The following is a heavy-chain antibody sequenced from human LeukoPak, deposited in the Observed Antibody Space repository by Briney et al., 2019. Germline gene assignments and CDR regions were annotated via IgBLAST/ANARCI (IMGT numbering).Heavy chain of an antibody. CDR2: ITDSGGST. Sequence: GGSLRLSCAASGFSFSSYAMSWVRQAPGKGLEWVSAITDSGGSTYHADSVKGRFTISRDNSKNTLYLQMNSLRAEDTAVFFCAKSLTTVKRGNFDSWGQGTLVTVSS. V-gene: IGHV3-23*01. CDR3: AKSLTTVKRGNFDS. CDR1: GFSFSSYA. J-gene: IGHJ4*02. D-gene: IGHD4-17*01.